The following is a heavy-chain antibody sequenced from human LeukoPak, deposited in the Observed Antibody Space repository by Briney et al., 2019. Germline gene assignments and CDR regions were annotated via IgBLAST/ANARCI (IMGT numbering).Heavy chain of an antibody. D-gene: IGHD3-16*01. CDR1: GYTFSDYW. V-gene: IGHV5-51*01. J-gene: IGHJ5*02. CDR2: IYPGDSDT. Sequence: ESLKLSCMGSGYTFSDYWVAWLPHVPGKDLECMGHIYPGDSDTRYSPSFQGQVTLSADKSVSTAYLLWDSLKDSDSAIYYGARRAGGAETTPKTGGKTWFDPWGQGTLVTVSS. CDR3: ARRAGGAETTPKTGGKTWFDP.